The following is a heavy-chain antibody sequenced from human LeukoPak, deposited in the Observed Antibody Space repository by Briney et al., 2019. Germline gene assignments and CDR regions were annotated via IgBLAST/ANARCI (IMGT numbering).Heavy chain of an antibody. Sequence: SETLSLTCTVSGDSISNSIWWSWLRQPPGKGLEWIGEVDHTGNTNYRPSLDSRVTLSIDTSKNHFSLTLTSVTAADTAMYYCARHHTSSKPIDYWGQGTLVTVSS. V-gene: IGHV4-4*02. CDR2: VDHTGNT. CDR1: GDSISNSIW. CDR3: ARHHTSSKPIDY. J-gene: IGHJ4*02. D-gene: IGHD3-16*01.